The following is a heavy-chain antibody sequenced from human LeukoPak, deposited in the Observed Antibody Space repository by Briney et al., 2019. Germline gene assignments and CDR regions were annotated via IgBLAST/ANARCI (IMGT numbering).Heavy chain of an antibody. CDR3: ARAGHCSGTSCYAPFDY. J-gene: IGHJ4*02. V-gene: IGHV3-30-3*01. Sequence: GGSLRLSCAASGFAFSSYAMHWVRQAPGKGLEWVAVISYDGNNEYNADSVKGRFTISRDNSKNTLNLQMNSLRADDTAVYYCARAGHCSGTSCYAPFDYWGQGTLATVSS. CDR1: GFAFSSYA. D-gene: IGHD2-2*01. CDR2: ISYDGNNE.